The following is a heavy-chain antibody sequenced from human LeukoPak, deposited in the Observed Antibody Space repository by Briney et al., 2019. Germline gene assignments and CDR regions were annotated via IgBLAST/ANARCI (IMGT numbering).Heavy chain of an antibody. CDR2: ISYDGSNK. Sequence: GGSLRLSCAASGFTFSSYAMHWVRQAPGKGLEWVAVISYDGSNKYYADSVKGRFTISRDYSKNTPYLQMNSLRAEDTAAYYCARAPNGPFFDYWGQGTLVTVSS. CDR3: ARAPNGPFFDY. D-gene: IGHD2-8*01. J-gene: IGHJ4*02. CDR1: GFTFSSYA. V-gene: IGHV3-30-3*01.